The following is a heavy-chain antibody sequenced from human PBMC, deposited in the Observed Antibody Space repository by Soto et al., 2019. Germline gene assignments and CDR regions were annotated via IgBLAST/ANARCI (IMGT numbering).Heavy chain of an antibody. CDR2: IYPGDSDT. CDR1: GYSFTSYW. CDR3: ARILAAAGIDYYYGMDV. Sequence: GESLKISCKGSGYSFTSYWIGWVRQMPGKGLEWMGIIYPGDSDTRYSPSFQGQVTISADKSISTAYLQWSSLKASDTAMYYCARILAAAGIDYYYGMDVWGQGTTVTVSS. V-gene: IGHV5-51*01. J-gene: IGHJ6*02. D-gene: IGHD6-13*01.